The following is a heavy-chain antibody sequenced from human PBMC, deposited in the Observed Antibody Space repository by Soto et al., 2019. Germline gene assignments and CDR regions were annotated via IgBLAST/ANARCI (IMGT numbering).Heavy chain of an antibody. J-gene: IGHJ6*02. Sequence: QVQLVESGGGVVQPGRSLRLSCAASGFTFSSYAMHWVRQAPGKGLEWVAVISYDGSNKYYADSVKGRFTISRDNSKNTRYLQMNSLRAEDTAVYYCARSVTGKLGIAARINYYYYYGMDVWGQGTTVTVSS. CDR2: ISYDGSNK. D-gene: IGHD6-6*01. CDR3: ARSVTGKLGIAARINYYYYYGMDV. CDR1: GFTFSSYA. V-gene: IGHV3-30-3*01.